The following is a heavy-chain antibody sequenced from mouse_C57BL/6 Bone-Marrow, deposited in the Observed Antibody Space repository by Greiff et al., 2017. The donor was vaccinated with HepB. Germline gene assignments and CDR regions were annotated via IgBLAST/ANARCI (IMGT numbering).Heavy chain of an antibody. CDR1: GYTFTSYG. CDR2: IYPRSGNT. CDR3: ARRAGTAFDY. J-gene: IGHJ2*01. Sequence: VQLKESGAELARPGASVKLSCKASGYTFTSYGISWVKQRTGQGLEWIGEIYPRSGNTYYNEKFKGKATLTADKSSSTAYMELRSLTSEDSAVYFCARRAGTAFDYWGQGTTLTVSS. D-gene: IGHD1-2*01. V-gene: IGHV1-81*01.